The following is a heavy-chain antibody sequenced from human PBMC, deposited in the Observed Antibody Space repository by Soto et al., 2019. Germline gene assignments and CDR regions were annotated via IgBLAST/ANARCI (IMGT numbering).Heavy chain of an antibody. D-gene: IGHD5-18*01. Sequence: GGSLRLSCAASGFTFSSYSMNWVRQAPGKGLEWVSSISSSSIYIYYADSVKGRFTISRDNAKNSLYLQMNSLRAEDTAVYYCARDLQDIAMARDYYGMDVWGQGTTVTVSS. V-gene: IGHV3-21*01. CDR2: ISSSSIYI. CDR1: GFTFSSYS. CDR3: ARDLQDIAMARDYYGMDV. J-gene: IGHJ6*02.